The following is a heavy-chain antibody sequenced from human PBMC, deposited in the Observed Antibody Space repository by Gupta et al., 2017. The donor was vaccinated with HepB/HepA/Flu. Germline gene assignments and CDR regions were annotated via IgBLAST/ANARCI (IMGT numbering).Heavy chain of an antibody. CDR3: TTDFFYCSGGSCYWFDP. Sequence: EVQLVESGGGLVKPGGSLRLSCAASGFTFSNAWMSWVRQAPGKGLEWVGRIKSKTDGGTTDYAAPVKGRFTISRDDSKNTLYLQMNSLKTEDTAVYYCTTDFFYCSGGSCYWFDPWGQGTLVTVSS. D-gene: IGHD2-15*01. CDR1: GFTFSNAW. J-gene: IGHJ5*02. CDR2: IKSKTDGGTT. V-gene: IGHV3-15*01.